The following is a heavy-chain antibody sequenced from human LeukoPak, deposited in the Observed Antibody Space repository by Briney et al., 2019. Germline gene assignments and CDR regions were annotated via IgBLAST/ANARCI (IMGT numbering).Heavy chain of an antibody. J-gene: IGHJ3*02. CDR1: GASISPDSYY. V-gene: IGHV4-39*07. CDR3: ARDFSSIGMGDAFDI. D-gene: IGHD2-2*01. Sequence: PSETLSLTCTVSGASISPDSYYWAWIRQLPGKGPEWIGSVYYGGSTFYPPSLKSRVTISLDTSKNQFSLKLSSVTAADTAVYYCARDFSSIGMGDAFDIWGQGTMVTVSS. CDR2: VYYGGST.